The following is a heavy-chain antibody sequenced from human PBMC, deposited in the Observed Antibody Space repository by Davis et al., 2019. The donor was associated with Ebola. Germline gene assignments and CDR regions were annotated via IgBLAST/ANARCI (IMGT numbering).Heavy chain of an antibody. V-gene: IGHV1-46*01. CDR3: AREGGRYYDSSGYVFDI. J-gene: IGHJ3*02. D-gene: IGHD3-22*01. Sequence: CKASGYSFPRHYMHWVRQAPGQGLEWMGIINPITGGTSYAQNFQVRVNMTRDTSTSTVYMELSSLRSEDTAVYYCAREGGRYYDSSGYVFDIWGQGTMVKVSS. CDR1: GYSFPRHY. CDR2: INPITGGT.